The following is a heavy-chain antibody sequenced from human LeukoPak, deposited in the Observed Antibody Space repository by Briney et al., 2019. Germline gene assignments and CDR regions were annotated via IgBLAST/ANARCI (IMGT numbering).Heavy chain of an antibody. CDR3: VKASSSSPQYNWFDA. Sequence: GGSLRLSCAASGFTFSTYAMSWVRQAPGKGLEWVSVVSGTGGRTYYADSVKGRFTISRDNSKNTLYPQMNSLSAEDTALYYCVKASSSSPQYNWFDAWGQGTLVTVSS. CDR2: VSGTGGRT. J-gene: IGHJ5*02. V-gene: IGHV3-23*01. D-gene: IGHD6-6*01. CDR1: GFTFSTYA.